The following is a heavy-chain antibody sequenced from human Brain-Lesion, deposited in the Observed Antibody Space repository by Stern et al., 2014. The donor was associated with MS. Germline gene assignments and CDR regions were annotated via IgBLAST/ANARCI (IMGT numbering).Heavy chain of an antibody. J-gene: IGHJ4*02. CDR2: INPNTGAT. V-gene: IGHV1-2*06. CDR3: ARRKVNTMTLDY. CDR1: GYTVSGHY. Sequence: QVQLVQSGAEVKKPGASVTVSCTPSGYTVSGHYIDWVRQAHGQGPEGMGLINPNTGATIYAQNFRGRVTLTRDTSTTTVYLDLNRLRSDDTAVYYCARRKVNTMTLDYWGQGTLVTVSS. D-gene: IGHD5-18*01.